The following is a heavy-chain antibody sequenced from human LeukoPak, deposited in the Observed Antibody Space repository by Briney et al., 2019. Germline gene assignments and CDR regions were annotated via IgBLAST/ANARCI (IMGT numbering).Heavy chain of an antibody. CDR1: GGSISSGDRN. V-gene: IGHV4-30-4*01. CDR3: ARDSYSYGYGGFDY. J-gene: IGHJ4*02. CDR2: IYSTGNT. Sequence: PSQTLSLTCTVSGGSISSGDRNWSWIRQSPGKGLEWIGYIYSTGNTYYNPSLKSRVIISVDTSKNQFSLELNSVTAADTAVYYCARDSYSYGYGGFDYWGQGILVTVSS. D-gene: IGHD5-18*01.